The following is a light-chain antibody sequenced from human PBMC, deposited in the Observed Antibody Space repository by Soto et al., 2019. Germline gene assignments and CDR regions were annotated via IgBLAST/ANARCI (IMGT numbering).Light chain of an antibody. CDR1: QSISSW. CDR3: QQYENYWT. Sequence: DIQMTQSPSTLSATAGDRVTITCRASQSISSWLAWYQQKPGKAPKLLIYDASNLESGVPSRFSGSGSGTDFTLNISHLQPDDSATYYCQQYENYWTFGQGTKVEIK. CDR2: DAS. J-gene: IGKJ1*01. V-gene: IGKV1-5*01.